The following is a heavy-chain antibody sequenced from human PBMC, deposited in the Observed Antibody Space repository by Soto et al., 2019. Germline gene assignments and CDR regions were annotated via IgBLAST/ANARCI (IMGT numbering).Heavy chain of an antibody. CDR1: GFTFSSYA. J-gene: IGHJ4*02. D-gene: IGHD4-17*01. Sequence: PGGSLRLSCAASGFTFSSYAMSWVRQAPGQGLEWVSAISGSGSNPYYADSVKGRFTISRDNSKNTLYLQMNSLRAEDTALYYCAKAVAGDYALCFDYWGQGTLVTVSS. CDR3: AKAVAGDYALCFDY. V-gene: IGHV3-23*01. CDR2: ISGSGSNP.